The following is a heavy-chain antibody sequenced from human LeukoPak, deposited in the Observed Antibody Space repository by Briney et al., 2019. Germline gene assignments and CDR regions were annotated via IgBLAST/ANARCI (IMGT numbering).Heavy chain of an antibody. CDR3: ARWPQYSSSWYYFDC. V-gene: IGHV5-51*01. CDR1: GYTFGSYW. CDR2: IYPGDSDT. Sequence: GESLKISCKGSGYTFGSYWIGWVRQMPGKGLEWMGSIYPGDSDTRYSPSFQGQVTISADKSISTAYLQWSSLRASDTAMYYCARWPQYSSSWYYFDCWGQGTLVTVSS. J-gene: IGHJ4*02. D-gene: IGHD6-13*01.